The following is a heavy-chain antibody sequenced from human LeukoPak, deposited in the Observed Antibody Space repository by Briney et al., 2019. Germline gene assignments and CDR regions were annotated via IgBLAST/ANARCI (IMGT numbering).Heavy chain of an antibody. V-gene: IGHV1-2*06. D-gene: IGHD5-12*01. CDR3: ARRPTRGYSGYDYFGY. Sequence: GASVKVSCKXSGYTFTGYYMHWVRQAPGQGLEWMGRINPNSGGTNYAQKFQGRVTMTRDTSISTAYMELSRLRSDDTAVYYCARRPTRGYSGYDYFGYWGQGTLVTVSS. CDR2: INPNSGGT. J-gene: IGHJ4*02. CDR1: GYTFTGYY.